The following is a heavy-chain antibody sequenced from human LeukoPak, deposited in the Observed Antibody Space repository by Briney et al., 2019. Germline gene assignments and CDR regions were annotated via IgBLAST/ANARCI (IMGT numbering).Heavy chain of an antibody. D-gene: IGHD6-13*01. CDR2: IYYSGST. CDR3: ARVSSWYYFDY. CDR1: GGSISSSRYS. Sequence: SETLSLTCTVSGGSISSSRYSWGWIRQPPGKGLEWIGSIYYSGSTYYNPSLKSRVTISVDTSKNQFSLKLSSVTAADTAVYYCARVSSWYYFDYWGQGTLVTVSS. J-gene: IGHJ4*02. V-gene: IGHV4-39*01.